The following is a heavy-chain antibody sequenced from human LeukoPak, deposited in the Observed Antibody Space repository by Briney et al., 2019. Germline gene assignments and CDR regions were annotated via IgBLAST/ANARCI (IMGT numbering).Heavy chain of an antibody. CDR1: GFTFNNYG. D-gene: IGHD1-1*01. CDR3: ARGERAFDI. V-gene: IGHV3-74*01. J-gene: IGHJ3*02. Sequence: GGSLRLSCATSGFTFNNYGFHWVRQAPGKGLVWVSRINSDGSSTSYADSVKGRFTISRDNAKNTLYLQMNSLRAEDTAVYYCARGERAFDIWGQGTMVTVSS. CDR2: INSDGSST.